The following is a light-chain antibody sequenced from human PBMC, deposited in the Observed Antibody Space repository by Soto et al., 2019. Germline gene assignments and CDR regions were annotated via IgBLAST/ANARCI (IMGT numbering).Light chain of an antibody. V-gene: IGLV2-14*01. CDR2: EVS. Sequence: QSALTQPASVSGSPGQSITISCTGTTGDIGTYNYVSWYQHDPDKAPRLMIYEVSNRPSGVSNRFSGSKSGNTASLTISGLQAEDEADYYCTSFTNSRTVVFGGGTKLTVL. CDR3: TSFTNSRTVV. CDR1: TGDIGTYNY. J-gene: IGLJ3*02.